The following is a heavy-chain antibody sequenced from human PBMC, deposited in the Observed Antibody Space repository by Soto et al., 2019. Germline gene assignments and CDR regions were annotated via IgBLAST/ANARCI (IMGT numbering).Heavy chain of an antibody. Sequence: PSETLSLTCTVSGGSVSSGSYYWSWIRQPPGKGLEWIGYIYYSGSSNYNPSLKSRVTISVDTSKNQFSLKLSSVTAADTAVYYCARDQRGGRYYDFWSGYDNWFDPWGQGTLVTVSS. CDR1: GGSVSSGSYY. V-gene: IGHV4-61*01. J-gene: IGHJ5*02. D-gene: IGHD3-3*01. CDR2: IYYSGSS. CDR3: ARDQRGGRYYDFWSGYDNWFDP.